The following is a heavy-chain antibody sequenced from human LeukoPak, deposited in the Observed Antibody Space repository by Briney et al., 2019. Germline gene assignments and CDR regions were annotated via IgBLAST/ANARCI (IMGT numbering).Heavy chain of an antibody. D-gene: IGHD6-13*01. J-gene: IGHJ4*02. CDR2: IWYDGTSK. CDR1: GFSLSAYG. Sequence: PGGSLRLSCAASGFSLSAYGVHWVRQAPGKGLEWVAVIWYDGTSKDYADSVKGRFTFSRDNSKNTLYLQMNSLTVEDTVVYYCARSQSSSLIDYWGQGTLVTVSS. V-gene: IGHV3-33*01. CDR3: ARSQSSSLIDY.